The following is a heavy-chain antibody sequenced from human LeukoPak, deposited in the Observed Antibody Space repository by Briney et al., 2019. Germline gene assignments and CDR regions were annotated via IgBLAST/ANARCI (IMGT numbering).Heavy chain of an antibody. Sequence: GGSLRLSCAASGFTFSSYSMSWVRQAPGKGLEWVSAISGSGGSTYYADSVKGRFTISRDNSKNTLHLQMNSLRAEDTAVYYCAKDQGYYYDSSGYYYFDYWGQGTLVTVSS. CDR1: GFTFSSYS. J-gene: IGHJ4*02. CDR3: AKDQGYYYDSSGYYYFDY. CDR2: ISGSGGST. V-gene: IGHV3-23*01. D-gene: IGHD3-22*01.